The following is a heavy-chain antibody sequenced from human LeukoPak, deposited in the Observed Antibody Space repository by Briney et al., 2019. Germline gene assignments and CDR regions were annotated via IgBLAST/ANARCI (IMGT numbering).Heavy chain of an antibody. V-gene: IGHV3-30*04. J-gene: IGHJ4*02. CDR1: GFTFSSYA. D-gene: IGHD5-18*01. CDR2: ISYDGSNK. CDR3: ARDFGGTAMVSPADY. Sequence: PGGSLRLSCAASGFTFSSYAMHWVRQAPGKGLEWVAVISYDGSNKYYADSVKGRFTISRDNSKNTLYLQMNSLRAEDTAVYYCARDFGGTAMVSPADYWGQGTLVTVSS.